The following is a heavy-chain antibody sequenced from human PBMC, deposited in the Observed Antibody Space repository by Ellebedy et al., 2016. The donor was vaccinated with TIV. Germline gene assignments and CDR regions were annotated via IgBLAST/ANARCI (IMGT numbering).Heavy chain of an antibody. Sequence: GESLKISCAASGFTFTSYSMNWVRQAPGKGLEWVSSISSTGYYIYYADSVKGRFTISRDDARNLLFLQMNSLRAEDTAVYSCARSGEHDSWGQGTLVTVSS. J-gene: IGHJ4*02. CDR2: ISSTGYYI. CDR3: ARSGEHDS. CDR1: GFTFTSYS. D-gene: IGHD1-26*01. V-gene: IGHV3-21*01.